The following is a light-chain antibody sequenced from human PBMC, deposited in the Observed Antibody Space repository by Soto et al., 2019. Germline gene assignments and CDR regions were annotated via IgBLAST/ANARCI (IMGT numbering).Light chain of an antibody. CDR3: QTWGTGIQV. J-gene: IGLJ2*01. CDR1: SGHSSYA. V-gene: IGLV4-69*01. CDR2: LNSDGSH. Sequence: QPVLTQSPSASASLGASVKLTCILSSGHSSYAIAWHQQQPEKGPRYLMKLNSDGSHSKGDGIPDRFSGSSSGAERYLTISSLQSEDEADDYCQTWGTGIQVFGGGTKLTVL.